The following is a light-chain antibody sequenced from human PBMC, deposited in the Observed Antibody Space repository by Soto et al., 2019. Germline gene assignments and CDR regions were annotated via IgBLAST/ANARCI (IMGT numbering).Light chain of an antibody. CDR1: QDIRDH. Sequence: DIQMTQSPSSLSASVGDRVTITCRASQDIRDHLGWYQQKPGKAPKRLIYSASTLQSAVPSRFSGSGSGTEFTLTISSLQPEDFATYYCLQNNSYPRTFGQGTKVEIK. J-gene: IGKJ1*01. CDR2: SAS. CDR3: LQNNSYPRT. V-gene: IGKV1-17*01.